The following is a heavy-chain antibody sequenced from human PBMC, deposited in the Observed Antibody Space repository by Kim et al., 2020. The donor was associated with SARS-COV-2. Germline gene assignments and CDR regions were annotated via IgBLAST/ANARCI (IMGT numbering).Heavy chain of an antibody. Sequence: GGSLRLSCAASGFILSTYGMHWVRQAPGKGLEWLTMISHDGGIKYYADSVKGRFTISRDSSRNTLYLEMNSLRPEDTAIYYCAKDFGSSGWYNYFDPWGQGTLVTVSS. V-gene: IGHV3-30*18. CDR3: AKDFGSSGWYNYFDP. D-gene: IGHD6-19*01. CDR1: GFILSTYG. J-gene: IGHJ5*02. CDR2: ISHDGGIK.